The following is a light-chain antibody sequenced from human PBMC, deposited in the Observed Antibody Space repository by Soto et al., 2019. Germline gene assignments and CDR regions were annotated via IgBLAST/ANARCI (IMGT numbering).Light chain of an antibody. J-gene: IGKJ1*01. Sequence: ETVFTQFPSTLTLSPGERATLSCRASQSLSSSYLAWYHQKPGQAPRLLIYGTSIRATGIPDRFSGSGSGTDFTLTITRRKPEDVAVYSCQRYGYATPWTFGQGTKVDIK. CDR1: QSLSSSY. CDR3: QRYGYATPWT. CDR2: GTS. V-gene: IGKV3-20*01.